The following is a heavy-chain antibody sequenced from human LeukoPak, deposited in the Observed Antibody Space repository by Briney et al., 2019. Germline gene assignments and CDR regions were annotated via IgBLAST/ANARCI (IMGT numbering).Heavy chain of an antibody. CDR3: ARPGPYYYDSSGYYFDY. J-gene: IGHJ4*02. CDR2: IYPGDSDT. V-gene: IGHV5-51*01. D-gene: IGHD3-22*01. CDR1: GYSFTSYW. Sequence: GESLKISCKGSGYSFTSYWIDWVRQMPGKGLEWMGIIYPGDSDTRYSPSFQGQVTISADKSISTAYLQWSSLKAPDTAMYYCARPGPYYYDSSGYYFDYWGQGTLVTVSS.